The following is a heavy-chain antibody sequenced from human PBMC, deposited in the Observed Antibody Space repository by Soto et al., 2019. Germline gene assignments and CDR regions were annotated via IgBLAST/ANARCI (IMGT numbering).Heavy chain of an antibody. D-gene: IGHD3-3*01. V-gene: IGHV1-3*01. J-gene: IGHJ4*02. CDR1: GYTFTSYA. CDR3: ASRYYDFWRGYPTPLDY. CDR2: INAGNGNT. Sequence: ASVKVSCKAAGYTFTSYAMHWVRQAPGQRLEWMGWINAGNGNTKYSQKFQGRVTITRDTSASTAYMELSSLRSEDTAVYYCASRYYDFWRGYPTPLDYSGQGTLVTGSS.